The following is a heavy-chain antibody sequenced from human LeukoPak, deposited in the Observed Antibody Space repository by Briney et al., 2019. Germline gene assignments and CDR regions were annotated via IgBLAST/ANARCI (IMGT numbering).Heavy chain of an antibody. J-gene: IGHJ4*02. V-gene: IGHV4-59*11. D-gene: IGHD6-13*01. CDR2: IYYSGTT. Sequence: TSETLSLTCTVSGGSISSHYWSWIRQPPGKGLEWIGYIYYSGTTNYNPSLKSRVTISVDTSKNQFSLKLSSVTAADTAVYYCAAIAAAGRRPGYWGQGTLVTVSS. CDR3: AAIAAAGRRPGY. CDR1: GGSISSHY.